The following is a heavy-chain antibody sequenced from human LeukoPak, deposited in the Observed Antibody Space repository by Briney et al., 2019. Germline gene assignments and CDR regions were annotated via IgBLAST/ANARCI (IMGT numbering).Heavy chain of an antibody. CDR3: AKDGGSSGCFDY. V-gene: IGHV3-30*02. CDR2: IRYDGSYK. CDR1: GFTFSNYG. J-gene: IGHJ4*02. D-gene: IGHD6-19*01. Sequence: GRSLRLSCAASGFTFSNYGMHWARQAPGKGLEWVAFIRYDGSYKYYADSMKGRFTISRDTSKNTLYLQMDSLRAEETAMYYCAKDGGSSGCFDYWGQGTLVTVSS.